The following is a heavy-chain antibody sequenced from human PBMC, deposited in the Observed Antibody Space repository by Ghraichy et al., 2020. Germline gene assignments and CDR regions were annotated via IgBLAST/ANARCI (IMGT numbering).Heavy chain of an antibody. CDR3: ARGGYCSSTSCQLPFYYYYYSMDV. Sequence: SETLSLTCAVYGGSFSGYYWSWIRQPPGKGLEWIGEINHSGSTNYNPSLKSRVTISVDTSKNQFSLKLSSVTAADTAVYYCARGGYCSSTSCQLPFYYYYYSMDVWGQGTTVTVSS. CDR1: GGSFSGYY. CDR2: INHSGST. V-gene: IGHV4-34*01. J-gene: IGHJ6*02. D-gene: IGHD2-2*01.